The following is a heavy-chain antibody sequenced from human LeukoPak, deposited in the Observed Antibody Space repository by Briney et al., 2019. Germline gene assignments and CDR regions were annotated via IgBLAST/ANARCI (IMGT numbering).Heavy chain of an antibody. V-gene: IGHV3-15*01. J-gene: IGHJ4*02. CDR2: IKSKTDGGTT. Sequence: GESLRLSCAASGFTFSNAWMSWVRQAPGKGLEWVGRIKSKTDGGTTDYAAPVKGRFTISRDDSKNTLYLQMNSLKTEDTAVYYCTTSWGIAAAGMGFDYWGQGTLVTVSS. CDR1: GFTFSNAW. CDR3: TTSWGIAAAGMGFDY. D-gene: IGHD6-13*01.